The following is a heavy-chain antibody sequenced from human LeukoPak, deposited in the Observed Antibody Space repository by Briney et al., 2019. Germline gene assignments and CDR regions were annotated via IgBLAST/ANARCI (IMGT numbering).Heavy chain of an antibody. Sequence: GRSLRLSCAAPGFTFDDYAMHWVRQAPGKGLEWVSGISWNSGSIGYADSVKGRFTISRDNAKNSLYLQMNSLRAEDMALYYCAKGIDSGYDSGLFDYWGQGTLVTVSS. CDR3: AKGIDSGYDSGLFDY. V-gene: IGHV3-9*03. J-gene: IGHJ4*02. CDR1: GFTFDDYA. D-gene: IGHD5-12*01. CDR2: ISWNSGSI.